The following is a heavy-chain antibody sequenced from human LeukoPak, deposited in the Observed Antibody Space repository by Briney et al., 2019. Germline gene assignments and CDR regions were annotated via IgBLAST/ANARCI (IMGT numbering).Heavy chain of an antibody. V-gene: IGHV3-7*01. J-gene: IGHJ4*02. CDR2: IKEDGSDK. D-gene: IGHD3-10*01. CDR1: GFTFSSHW. Sequence: GGSLRLSCAASGFTFSSHWMNWVRQAPGKGLEWVANIKEDGSDKHFLDSVKGRFTISRDNTKNSLYLQMNSLRVEDTAMYYCVRVPARDGSGSFYREFDYWGQGTLVTVSS. CDR3: VRVPARDGSGSFYREFDY.